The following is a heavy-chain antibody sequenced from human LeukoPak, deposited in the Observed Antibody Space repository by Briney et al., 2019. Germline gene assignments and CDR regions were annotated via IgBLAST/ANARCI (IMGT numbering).Heavy chain of an antibody. V-gene: IGHV4-34*01. J-gene: IGHJ6*02. Sequence: PSETLSLTCAVYGGSFSSYYWSWIRQPPGKGLEWIGEINHSGSTDYNPSLKSRVTISVDTSKNQFSLKLSSVTAADTAVYYCASIPPYCSSTSCHQRATYYYYGMDVWGQGTTVTVSS. D-gene: IGHD2-2*01. CDR2: INHSGST. CDR1: GGSFSSYY. CDR3: ASIPPYCSSTSCHQRATYYYYGMDV.